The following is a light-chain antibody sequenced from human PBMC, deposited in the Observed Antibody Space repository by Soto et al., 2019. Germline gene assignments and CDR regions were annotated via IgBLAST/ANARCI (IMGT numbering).Light chain of an antibody. Sequence: QSALTQPASVSGSPGQSITISCTGSSSDVGGYNYVSWYQQHPGKAPKLMIYEVINRPSGVSSRFSGSKSGNTASLTISGLQAEDDADYYCCSYTSSDTHLVFGGGTKLTVL. CDR2: EVI. CDR3: CSYTSSDTHLV. J-gene: IGLJ3*02. CDR1: SSDVGGYNY. V-gene: IGLV2-14*01.